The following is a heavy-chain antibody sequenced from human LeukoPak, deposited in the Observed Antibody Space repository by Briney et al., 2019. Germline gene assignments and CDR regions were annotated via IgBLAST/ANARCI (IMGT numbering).Heavy chain of an antibody. V-gene: IGHV3-30*04. D-gene: IGHD3-22*01. J-gene: IGHJ5*02. CDR3: ARATYYYDSSGYHNWFDP. Sequence: GGSLRLSCAASGFTFSSYAMHWVRQAPGKGLEWVAVISYDGSNKYYADSVKGRFTISRDNSKNTLYLQMNSLRAEDTAVYYCARATYYYDSSGYHNWFDPWGQGTLVTVSS. CDR1: GFTFSSYA. CDR2: ISYDGSNK.